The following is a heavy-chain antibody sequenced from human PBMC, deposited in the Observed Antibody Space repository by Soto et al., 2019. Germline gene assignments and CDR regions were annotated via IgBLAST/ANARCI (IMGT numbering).Heavy chain of an antibody. D-gene: IGHD1-20*01. CDR3: ARAKITGLLDY. Sequence: ASVKVSCKASGYTFTAYDMHWVRQAPGQRLEWMGWINAGNGNTKYSQKFQGRVTITRDTSASTAYMELSSLRFEDTAVYYCARAKITGLLDYWGQGTLVTVSS. CDR2: INAGNGNT. V-gene: IGHV1-3*01. J-gene: IGHJ4*02. CDR1: GYTFTAYD.